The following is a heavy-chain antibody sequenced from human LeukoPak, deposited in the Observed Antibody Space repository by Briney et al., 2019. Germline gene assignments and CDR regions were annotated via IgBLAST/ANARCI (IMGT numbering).Heavy chain of an antibody. V-gene: IGHV4-59*01. CDR2: IYYSGST. J-gene: IGHJ4*02. CDR3: ARSSGWLYFDY. Sequence: SETLSLTCTVSGGSIGSYYWSWIRQPPGKGLEWIGYIYYSGSTNYNPSLKSRVTISVDTSKNQFSLKLSSVTAADTAVYYCARSSGWLYFDYWGQGTLVTVSS. D-gene: IGHD6-19*01. CDR1: GGSIGSYY.